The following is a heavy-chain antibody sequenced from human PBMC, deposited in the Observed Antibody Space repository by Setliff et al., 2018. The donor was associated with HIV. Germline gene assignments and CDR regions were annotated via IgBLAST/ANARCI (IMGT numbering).Heavy chain of an antibody. J-gene: IGHJ4*02. CDR3: ARRFDFDY. CDR1: GFTFDDYA. V-gene: IGHV3-43D*04. Sequence: GGSLRLSCAASGFTFDDYAMHWVRQTPGKSLEWVSLISWDGGSTNYVDSVKGRFTISRDNAKNSLYLQMNSLRAEDTAVYYCARRFDFDYWGQGTLVTVSS. D-gene: IGHD3-10*01. CDR2: ISWDGGST.